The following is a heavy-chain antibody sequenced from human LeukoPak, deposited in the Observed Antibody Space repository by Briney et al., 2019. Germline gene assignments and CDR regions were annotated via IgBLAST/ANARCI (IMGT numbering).Heavy chain of an antibody. J-gene: IGHJ4*02. V-gene: IGHV1-69*13. D-gene: IGHD1-26*01. Sequence: SVKVSCKASGGTFSSYAISWVRQAPGQGLEWMGGIIPIFGTANYAQKFQGRVTVTADESTSTAYMELSSLRSEDTAVYYCARAPRGGSYSPPSDYWGQGTLVTVSS. CDR3: ARAPRGGSYSPPSDY. CDR1: GGTFSSYA. CDR2: IIPIFGTA.